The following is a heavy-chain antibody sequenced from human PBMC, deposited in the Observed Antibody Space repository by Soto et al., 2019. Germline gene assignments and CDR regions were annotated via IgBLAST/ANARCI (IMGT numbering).Heavy chain of an antibody. Sequence: GGSLRLSCEGSGLVFSSFWMSWVRQAPGKGLEWVAYIKQDGSEKYYVDSVKGRFTISRDNPKSSLYLQMNNLRAEDTAVYYCARGHKGLEVWGQGTTVTVSS. CDR2: IKQDGSEK. CDR3: ARGHKGLEV. CDR1: GLVFSSFW. J-gene: IGHJ6*02. V-gene: IGHV3-7*01.